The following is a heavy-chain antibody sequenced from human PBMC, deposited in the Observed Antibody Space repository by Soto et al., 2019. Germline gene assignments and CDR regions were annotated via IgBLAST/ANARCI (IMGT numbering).Heavy chain of an antibody. CDR2: ISSSSSYI. J-gene: IGHJ4*02. CDR1: GFTFSSYS. V-gene: IGHV3-21*01. Sequence: EVQLVESGGGLVKPGGSLRLSCAASGFTFSSYSMNWVRQAPGKGQEWVSSISSSSSYIYYADSVKGRFTISRDNAKNSLYLQMNSLRAEVTAVYYCARDHGPYSSGYDYWGQGTLVTVSS. D-gene: IGHD6-19*01. CDR3: ARDHGPYSSGYDY.